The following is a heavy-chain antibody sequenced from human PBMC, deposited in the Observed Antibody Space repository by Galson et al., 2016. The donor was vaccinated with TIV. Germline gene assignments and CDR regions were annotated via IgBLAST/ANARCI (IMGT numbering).Heavy chain of an antibody. Sequence: LSLTCAVSSGSISSSNWWSWVRQPPGKGLEWIGEMSHSGSTNYNPSPKSRVTISVDKSKNQFSLKLSSVIAADTAVYYCAKITNTIGTYYFDYWGQGTLVTVSS. CDR3: AKITNTIGTYYFDY. D-gene: IGHD3-3*01. CDR2: MSHSGST. CDR1: SGSISSSNW. J-gene: IGHJ4*02. V-gene: IGHV4-4*02.